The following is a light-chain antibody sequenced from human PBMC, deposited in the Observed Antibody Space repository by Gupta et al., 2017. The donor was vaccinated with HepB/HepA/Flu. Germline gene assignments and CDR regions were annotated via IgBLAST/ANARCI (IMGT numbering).Light chain of an antibody. Sequence: EIVLTPAPATLSLSPGERATLSCRASQTVSSYLAWYQQKPGQAPRLLIYEASNRATGIPARFSGSGSGTDFTLTISSLEPEDFAVYYCQQHTSWPFTFGGGTKVEIK. J-gene: IGKJ4*01. V-gene: IGKV3-11*01. CDR3: QQHTSWPFT. CDR2: EAS. CDR1: QTVSSY.